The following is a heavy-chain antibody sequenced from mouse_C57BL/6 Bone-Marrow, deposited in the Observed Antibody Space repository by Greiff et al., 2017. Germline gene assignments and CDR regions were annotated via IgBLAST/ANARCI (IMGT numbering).Heavy chain of an antibody. CDR3: GRVGYAENY. D-gene: IGHD1-2*01. J-gene: IGHJ2*01. CDR2: IDPSDSYT. CDR1: GYTFTSYW. V-gene: IGHV1-69*01. Sequence: QVQLQQPGAELVMPGASVKLSCKASGYTFTSYWMHWVKQRPGQGLEWIGEIDPSDSYTNYNQKFKGKSTLTVDKSSSTAYMQLSSLTSEDSAVYYCGRVGYAENYWGQGTTLTVSS.